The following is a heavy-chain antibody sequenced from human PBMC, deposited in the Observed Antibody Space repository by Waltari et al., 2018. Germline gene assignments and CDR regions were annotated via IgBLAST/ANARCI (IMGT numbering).Heavy chain of an antibody. CDR2: ISSSRSYI. J-gene: IGHJ4*02. CDR3: ARTKAGYFDY. Sequence: EVQLVESGGGLVKPGGSLRLSCAASGFPFSSYSMNWVRQAPGKGLEWGSSISSSRSYIYYADSVKGRFTISRDNAKNSLYLQMNSLRAEDTAVYYCARTKAGYFDYWGQGTLVTVSS. V-gene: IGHV3-21*01. CDR1: GFPFSSYS. D-gene: IGHD3-10*01.